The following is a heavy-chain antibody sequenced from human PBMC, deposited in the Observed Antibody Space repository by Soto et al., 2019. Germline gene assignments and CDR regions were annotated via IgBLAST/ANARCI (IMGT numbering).Heavy chain of an antibody. V-gene: IGHV1-69*13. J-gene: IGHJ3*02. CDR2: IIPIFGTA. CDR1: GGTFSSYA. CDR3: ARYNEGTAMATNAFDI. Sequence: SVKVSCKASGGTFSSYAISWVRQAPGQGLEWMGGIIPIFGTANYAQKFQGRVTITADESTSTAYMELSSLRSEDTAVYYCARYNEGTAMATNAFDIWGKGTMVTVPS. D-gene: IGHD5-18*01.